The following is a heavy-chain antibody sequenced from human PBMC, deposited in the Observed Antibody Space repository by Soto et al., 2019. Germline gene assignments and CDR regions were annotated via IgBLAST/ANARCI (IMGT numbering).Heavy chain of an antibody. V-gene: IGHV5-51*01. CDR2: IYPGDSDT. D-gene: IGHD3-3*01. Sequence: GESLKISCKGSGYSFTSYWIGWVRQMPGKGLEWMGIIYPGDSDTRYSPSFQGQVTISADKSISTAYLQWSSLKASDTAMYYWARRSLYYDFWSGYTHEYYFDYWGQGTLVTVSS. CDR3: ARRSLYYDFWSGYTHEYYFDY. CDR1: GYSFTSYW. J-gene: IGHJ4*02.